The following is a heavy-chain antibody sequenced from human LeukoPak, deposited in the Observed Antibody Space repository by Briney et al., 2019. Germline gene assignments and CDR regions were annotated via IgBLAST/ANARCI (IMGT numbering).Heavy chain of an antibody. D-gene: IGHD5-18*01. V-gene: IGHV3-7*01. CDR2: IKQDGSEK. J-gene: IGHJ4*02. Sequence: GGSLRLSCAASGFTFSSYWMSWVRPAPGKGLEWVANIKQDGSEKYYVDSVKGRFTISRDNAKNSLYLQMNSLRAEDTAVYYCARDPAQLRGYSYGASFFDYWGQGTLVTVSS. CDR3: ARDPAQLRGYSYGASFFDY. CDR1: GFTFSSYW.